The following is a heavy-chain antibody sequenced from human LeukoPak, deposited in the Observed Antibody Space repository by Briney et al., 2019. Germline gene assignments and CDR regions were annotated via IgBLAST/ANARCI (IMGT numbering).Heavy chain of an antibody. D-gene: IGHD2-2*01. CDR3: ARAATQYCSSTSCYLNY. CDR1: GYTLSTYT. Sequence: ASVKVSCKTSGYTLSTYTINWVRQAPGQRLEWMGRIIPVLRKTNYAQKFQGRVTVTTDESTSTAYMELSSLRSEDTAVYYCARAATQYCSSTSCYLNYWGQGTLVTVSS. V-gene: IGHV1-69*16. J-gene: IGHJ4*02. CDR2: IIPVLRKT.